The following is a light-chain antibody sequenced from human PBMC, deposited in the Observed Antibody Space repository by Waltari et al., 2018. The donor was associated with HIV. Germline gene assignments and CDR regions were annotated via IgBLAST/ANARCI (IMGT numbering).Light chain of an antibody. Sequence: QSVLTQPPSVSAAPGQKVTISCSGSNSNIGNNYVSWYQQVPGTAPKLLIFETNKRPSGIPDRLSGPKSGTSATLGITGLQTGDEADYYCGTWDSSLSVMLFGGGTKLTVL. CDR1: NSNIGNNY. CDR3: GTWDSSLSVML. CDR2: ETN. V-gene: IGLV1-51*02. J-gene: IGLJ2*01.